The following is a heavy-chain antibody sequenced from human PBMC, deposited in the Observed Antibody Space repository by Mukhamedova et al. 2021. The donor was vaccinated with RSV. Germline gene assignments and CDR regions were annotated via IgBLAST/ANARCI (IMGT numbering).Heavy chain of an antibody. Sequence: GKGLEWVANIKQDGSEKYYVDSVRGRFTISRDNAKNSLYLQMNSLRAEDTAVYHCASFYYGSGSYPVAFDMWGQGTMVTVSS. CDR2: IKQDGSEK. CDR3: ASFYYGSGSYPVAFDM. V-gene: IGHV3-7*01. D-gene: IGHD3-10*01. J-gene: IGHJ3*02.